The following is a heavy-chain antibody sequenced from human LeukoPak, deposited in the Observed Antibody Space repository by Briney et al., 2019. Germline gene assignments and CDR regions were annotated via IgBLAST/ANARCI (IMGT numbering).Heavy chain of an antibody. CDR1: GFTFSTYA. J-gene: IGHJ4*02. V-gene: IGHV3-23*01. D-gene: IGHD5-12*01. CDR3: ARAGIVATYYFDY. Sequence: GGSLRLSCAASGFTFSTYAMTWVRQAPGQGLEWVSSISGSGSSTYYADSVKGRFTISRDNSKNSLYLQMNSLRAEDTAAYYCARAGIVATYYFDYWGQGTLVTVSS. CDR2: ISGSGSST.